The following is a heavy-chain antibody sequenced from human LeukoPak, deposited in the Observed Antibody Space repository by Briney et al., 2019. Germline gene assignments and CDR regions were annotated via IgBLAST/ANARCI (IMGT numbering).Heavy chain of an antibody. CDR2: INTNTGNP. CDR3: ARDRISHHMDV. J-gene: IGHJ6*03. Sequence: ASVKVSCKASGYTFTGYYMHWVRQAPGQGLEWMGWINTNTGNPTYAQGFTGRFVFSLDTSVSTAYLQISSLKAEDTAVYFCARDRISHHMDVWGKGTTVTVSS. V-gene: IGHV7-4-1*02. D-gene: IGHD2-15*01. CDR1: GYTFTGYY.